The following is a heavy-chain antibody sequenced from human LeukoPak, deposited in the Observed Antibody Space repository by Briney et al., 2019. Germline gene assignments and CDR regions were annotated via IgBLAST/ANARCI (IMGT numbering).Heavy chain of an antibody. CDR3: ATELRWKDR. D-gene: IGHD4-23*01. J-gene: IGHJ5*02. V-gene: IGHV1-8*01. CDR1: GYTFTNYD. Sequence: ASVKVSCKASGYTFTNYDINWVRQATGQGLEWMGYMKPNSGNTGYAQKFQGRVTMTRDTSISTAYMELSSLRSEDTAVYYCATELRWKDRWGQGTLVTVSS. CDR2: MKPNSGNT.